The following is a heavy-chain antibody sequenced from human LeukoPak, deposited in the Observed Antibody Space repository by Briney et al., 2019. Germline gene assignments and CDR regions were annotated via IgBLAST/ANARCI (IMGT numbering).Heavy chain of an antibody. V-gene: IGHV3-33*01. D-gene: IGHD6-13*01. J-gene: IGHJ6*02. CDR1: GFTFSSYG. CDR3: ARDFLGGSSSWYYHYYYGMDV. Sequence: PGRSLRLSCAASGFTFSSYGMHWVRQATGKGLEWVAVIWYDGSNKYYADSVKGRLTISRDNSKNTLYLQMNSLRAEDTAVYYCARDFLGGSSSWYYHYYYGMDVWGQGATVTVSS. CDR2: IWYDGSNK.